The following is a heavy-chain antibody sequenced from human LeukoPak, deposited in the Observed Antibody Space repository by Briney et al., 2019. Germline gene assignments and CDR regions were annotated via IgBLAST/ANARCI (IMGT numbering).Heavy chain of an antibody. D-gene: IGHD1-26*01. Sequence: GGSLRLSCAASEFRFSSYWMIWVRQPPGKGLEWVANIKFDGNEKYYVDSVKGRFTISRDNAKNTLYLQMKSLRVEDTALYYCVRDWDHFDFDSWGQGTLVTVSS. CDR1: EFRFSSYW. CDR3: VRDWDHFDFDS. V-gene: IGHV3-7*01. CDR2: IKFDGNEK. J-gene: IGHJ5*01.